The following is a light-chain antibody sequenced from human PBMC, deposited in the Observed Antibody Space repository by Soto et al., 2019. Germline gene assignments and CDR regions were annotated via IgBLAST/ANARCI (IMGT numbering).Light chain of an antibody. CDR2: DAS. Sequence: DIQMTQSPSTLSASVGDRVTITCRAGQSISSWLAWYQQKPGKAPKLLIYDASSLESGVPSRFSGSGSGTEFTLTISSLQPDDVATYHCQQYSSYWTFGQGTKVDIK. V-gene: IGKV1-5*01. CDR3: QQYSSYWT. CDR1: QSISSW. J-gene: IGKJ1*01.